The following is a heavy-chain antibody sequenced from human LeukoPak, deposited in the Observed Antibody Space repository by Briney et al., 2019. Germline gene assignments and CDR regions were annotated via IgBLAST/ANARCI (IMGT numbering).Heavy chain of an antibody. CDR2: IYYSGST. D-gene: IGHD3-22*01. V-gene: IGHV4-39*01. CDR1: GGSISSSSYY. CDR3: ATYDSSGYYPFDC. J-gene: IGHJ4*02. Sequence: PSETLSLTCTVSGGSISSSSYYWGSIRQPPGKGLEWIGSIYYSGSTYYNPSLKSRVTISIDTSKNQFSLKLSSVTAADTAVYYCATYDSSGYYPFDCWGQGTLVTVSS.